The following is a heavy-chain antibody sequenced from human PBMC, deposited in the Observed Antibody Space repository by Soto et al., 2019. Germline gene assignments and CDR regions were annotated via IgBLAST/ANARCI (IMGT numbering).Heavy chain of an antibody. CDR1: GFTFSSYS. CDR2: ISSSSSYI. J-gene: IGHJ6*02. V-gene: IGHV3-21*01. Sequence: GGSLRLSCAASGFTFSSYSMNWVRQAPGKGLEWVSSISSSSSYIYYADPVKGRFTISRDNAKNSLYLQMNSLRAEDTAVYYCARAWGDFGVVITHYYYYGMDVWGQGTTVTVSS. D-gene: IGHD3-3*01. CDR3: ARAWGDFGVVITHYYYYGMDV.